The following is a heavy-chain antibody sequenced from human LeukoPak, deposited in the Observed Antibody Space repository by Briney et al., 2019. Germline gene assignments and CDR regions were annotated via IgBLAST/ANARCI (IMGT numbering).Heavy chain of an antibody. CDR2: ISGSSGTI. CDR3: ARALSTTTMEF. Sequence: PGGSLRLSCAASGFTFSSYSMNWVREAPGKGLEWVSYISGSSGTIYYADSVKGRFPVSRDNAKNSLYLQMNSLRAEDTAVYYCARALSTTTMEFWGQGTLVTVSS. D-gene: IGHD1-1*01. V-gene: IGHV3-48*01. J-gene: IGHJ4*02. CDR1: GFTFSSYS.